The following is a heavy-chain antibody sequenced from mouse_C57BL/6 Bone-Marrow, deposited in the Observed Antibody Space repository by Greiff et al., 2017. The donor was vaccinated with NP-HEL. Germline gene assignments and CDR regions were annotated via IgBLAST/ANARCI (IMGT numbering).Heavy chain of an antibody. CDR1: GYTFTDHT. CDR3: AREAPYYGSSYYAMDY. V-gene: IGHV1-78*01. J-gene: IGHJ4*01. CDR2: IYPRDGST. Sequence: VQLQQSDAELVKPGASVKISCKVSGYTFTDHTIHWMKQRPEQGLEWIGYIYPRDGSTKYNEKFKGKATLTADKSSSTAYMQLNSLTSEDSAVYFCAREAPYYGSSYYAMDYWGQGTSVTVSS. D-gene: IGHD1-1*01.